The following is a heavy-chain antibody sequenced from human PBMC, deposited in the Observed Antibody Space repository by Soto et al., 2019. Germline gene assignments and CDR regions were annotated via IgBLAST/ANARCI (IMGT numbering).Heavy chain of an antibody. J-gene: IGHJ5*02. CDR2: IYYSGGT. CDR1: GGSISSYY. CDR3: ARVKSSWYVDWFDP. V-gene: IGHV4-59*01. D-gene: IGHD6-13*01. Sequence: SETLSLTCTVSGGSISSYYWGWIRQPPGKGLEWIGYIYYSGGTNYNPSLKSRVTISVDTSKNQFSLKLSSVTAADTAVYYCARVKSSWYVDWFDPWGQGTLVTVS.